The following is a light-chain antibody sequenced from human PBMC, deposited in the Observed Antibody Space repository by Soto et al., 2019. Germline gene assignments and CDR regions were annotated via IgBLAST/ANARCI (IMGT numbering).Light chain of an antibody. CDR2: RVY. J-gene: IGKJ2*01. V-gene: IGKV2-30*01. CDR3: MQGRQGPYT. CDR1: QSLVDSDGNTF. Sequence: VMTQSPFSLPVALGQPASISCRSSQSLVDSDGNTFFSWFQQRPGQSPRRLIHRVYDRDSGVPDRFSGSGSGTDFTLRISRVEAEDIGVYYCMQGRQGPYTFGQGTKVDIK.